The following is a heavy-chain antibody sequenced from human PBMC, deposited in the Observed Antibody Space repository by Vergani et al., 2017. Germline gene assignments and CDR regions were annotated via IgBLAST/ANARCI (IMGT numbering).Heavy chain of an antibody. Sequence: QVQLVQSGAEVKKPGASVKVSCKASGYTFTSYDINWVRQATGQGLEWMGWMNPKSGNTGYAQKFQGRVTITRNTSISTAYMELTSLTSDDTAIYYCANSQFTSSWPFDCWGQGTRVTVSS. V-gene: IGHV1-8*03. J-gene: IGHJ4*02. CDR1: GYTFTSYD. D-gene: IGHD2-2*01. CDR3: ANSQFTSSWPFDC. CDR2: MNPKSGNT.